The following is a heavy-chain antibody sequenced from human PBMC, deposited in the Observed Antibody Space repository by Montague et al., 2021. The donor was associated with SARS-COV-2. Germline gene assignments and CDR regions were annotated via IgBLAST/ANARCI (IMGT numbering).Heavy chain of an antibody. D-gene: IGHD3-10*01. J-gene: IGHJ4*02. CDR1: GGSISSYY. Sequence: SETLSLTCTVSGGSISSYYWSWIRQPPGKGLEWIGYIYYSGSTNYNPSLKSRVTISVDTSKNQFSLTLSSVTAADTAVYYCARARRGYYYGLWVSAHSDYWGQGTLVTVSS. CDR2: IYYSGST. V-gene: IGHV4-59*01. CDR3: ARARRGYYYGLWVSAHSDY.